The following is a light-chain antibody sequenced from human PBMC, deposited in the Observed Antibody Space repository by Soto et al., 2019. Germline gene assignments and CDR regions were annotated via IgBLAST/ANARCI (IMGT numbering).Light chain of an antibody. CDR1: NIGSKS. Sequence: SYELTQPPSVSVAPGKTARITCGGNNIGSKSVHWYQQKPGQAPVLVIYYDSDRPSGIPERFSCSNSGNTATLTISRVEAGDEADYYCQVWDSSSDHPVFGGGTKLTVL. J-gene: IGLJ2*01. V-gene: IGLV3-21*04. CDR2: YDS. CDR3: QVWDSSSDHPV.